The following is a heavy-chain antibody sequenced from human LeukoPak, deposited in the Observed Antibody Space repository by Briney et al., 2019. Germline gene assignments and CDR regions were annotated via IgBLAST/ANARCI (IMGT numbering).Heavy chain of an antibody. CDR1: GLTFSSYS. CDR3: AREPRGYFGYMDV. D-gene: IGHD3-9*01. J-gene: IGHJ6*03. Sequence: GGSLRLSCAASGLTFSSYSMNWVRQAPGKGLEWVSYISSSSSTIYYADSVKGRFTISRDNAKNSLYLQMNSLRAEDTAVYYCAREPRGYFGYMDVWGKGTTVTVSS. CDR2: ISSSSSTI. V-gene: IGHV3-48*04.